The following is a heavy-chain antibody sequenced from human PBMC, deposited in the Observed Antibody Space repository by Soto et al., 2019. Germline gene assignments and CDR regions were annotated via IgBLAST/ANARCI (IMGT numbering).Heavy chain of an antibody. D-gene: IGHD3-10*01. CDR3: ASLTSWSRGYYYGMDV. Sequence: GGSLRLSCTGSGFTFGDFGMSWFRQAPGKGLEWLSFIRSKGYGGTTESAASVRGRFITSRDDSKSIAYLQMNSLKTEDTAVYYCASLTSWSRGYYYGMDVWGQGTTVTVSS. J-gene: IGHJ6*02. CDR1: GFTFGDFG. CDR2: IRSKGYGGTT. V-gene: IGHV3-49*03.